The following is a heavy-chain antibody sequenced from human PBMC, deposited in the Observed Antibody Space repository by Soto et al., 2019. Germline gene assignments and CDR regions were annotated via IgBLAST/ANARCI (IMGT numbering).Heavy chain of an antibody. Sequence: GASVKVSCKASGYTFTGYYMHWVRQAPGQGLEWMGWINPNSGGTNYAQKFQGWVTMTRDTSISTAYVELSRLRSDDTAVYYCARDQATGPRHYGMDVWGQGATVTVS. CDR2: INPNSGGT. D-gene: IGHD3-9*01. CDR1: GYTFTGYY. V-gene: IGHV1-2*04. CDR3: ARDQATGPRHYGMDV. J-gene: IGHJ6*02.